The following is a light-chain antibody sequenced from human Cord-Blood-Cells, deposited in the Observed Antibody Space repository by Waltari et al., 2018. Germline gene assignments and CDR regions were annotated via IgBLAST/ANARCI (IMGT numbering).Light chain of an antibody. CDR3: QQYNSLTWT. CDR2: DAS. CDR1: QSISSW. V-gene: IGKV1-5*01. J-gene: IGKJ1*01. Sequence: DIQMTQSPSTLSASVGDRVTITCRASQSISSWLAWYQQKPGKAPKLLIYDASSLASGVPSRFSGSGSGTEFTLTISSLQPDDFATYYCQQYNSLTWTFGQGTKVEIK.